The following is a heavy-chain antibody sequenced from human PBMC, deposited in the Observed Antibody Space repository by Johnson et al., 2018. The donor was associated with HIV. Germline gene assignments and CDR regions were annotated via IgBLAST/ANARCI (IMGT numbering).Heavy chain of an antibody. CDR2: IRYDGSNK. D-gene: IGHD7-27*01. CDR3: AKDQGYWGDDAFDI. J-gene: IGHJ3*02. Sequence: QLVESGGGVVQPGGSLRLSCAASGFTFSSYGMHWVRQAPGKGLEWVAFIRYDGSNKYYTDSVKGRFTISRDNSKNTLYLQMNSQRAEDTAVYYCAKDQGYWGDDAFDIWGQGTMVTVSA. CDR1: GFTFSSYG. V-gene: IGHV3-30*02.